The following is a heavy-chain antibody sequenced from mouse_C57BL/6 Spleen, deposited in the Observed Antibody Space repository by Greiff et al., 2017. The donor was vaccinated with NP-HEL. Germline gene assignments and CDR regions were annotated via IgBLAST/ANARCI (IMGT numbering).Heavy chain of an antibody. CDR3: ARSYYYGSSYWAMDY. V-gene: IGHV1-47*01. D-gene: IGHD1-1*01. CDR1: GYTFTTYP. J-gene: IGHJ4*01. CDR2: FHPYNDDT. Sequence: QVQLQQSGAELVKPGASVKMSCKASGYTFTTYPLEWMKQNHGKSLEWIGNFHPYNDDTKYNEKLKGKATLPVEKSSSTVYLVLSRLTSDDSAVYCGARSYYYGSSYWAMDYWGQGTSVTVSS.